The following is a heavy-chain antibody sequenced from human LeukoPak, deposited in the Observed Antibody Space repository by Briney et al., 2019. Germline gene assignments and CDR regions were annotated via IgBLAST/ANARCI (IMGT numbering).Heavy chain of an antibody. D-gene: IGHD2-2*02. CDR1: GYTFTSYG. CDR2: ISAYNGNT. J-gene: IGHJ4*02. Sequence: ASVKVSCKASGYTFTSYGISWVRQAPGQGLEWMGWISAYNGNTNYAQKLLGRVTMTTDTSTSTAYMELRSLRSDDTAVYYCARVEPRYCSSTSCYISYWGQGTLVTVSS. CDR3: ARVEPRYCSSTSCYISY. V-gene: IGHV1-18*01.